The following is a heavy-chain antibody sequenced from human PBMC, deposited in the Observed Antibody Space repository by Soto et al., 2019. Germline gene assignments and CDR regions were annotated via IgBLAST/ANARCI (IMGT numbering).Heavy chain of an antibody. Sequence: QVQLVQSGAEVKKPGSSVTVACKASGGTFSSYFINWVRQAPGQGLEWVGGIIPVFGTTNYGEKFKGRVTITADESTSTAYMGLSTLRSDDPAIYYCATVMPSVAAAYYSYVRDVWGQGTTVTV. J-gene: IGHJ6*02. D-gene: IGHD2-2*01. CDR1: GGTFSSYF. CDR2: IIPVFGTT. V-gene: IGHV1-69*01. CDR3: ATVMPSVAAAYYSYVRDV.